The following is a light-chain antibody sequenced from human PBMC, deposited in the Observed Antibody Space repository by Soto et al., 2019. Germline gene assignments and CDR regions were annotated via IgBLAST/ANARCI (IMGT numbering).Light chain of an antibody. CDR3: QQYGNSPWT. CDR2: DAS. V-gene: IGKV3D-15*02. CDR1: QSVRSN. J-gene: IGKJ1*01. Sequence: EVVMTQSPATLSVSPGERVTLSCRASQSVRSNLAWYQQKPGQSPRLLIYDASDRATGIPARFSGSGSGTDFTLTINRLEPEDFAVYYCQQYGNSPWTFGQGTKVDIK.